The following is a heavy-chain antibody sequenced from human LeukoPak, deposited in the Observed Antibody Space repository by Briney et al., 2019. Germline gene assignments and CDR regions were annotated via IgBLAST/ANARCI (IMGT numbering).Heavy chain of an antibody. J-gene: IGHJ3*02. V-gene: IGHV1-2*02. Sequence: ASVKVSCKASGYSFTGYYMHWVRQAPGQGLEWMGWINPNSGGTNYAQKFQGRVTMTRDTSISTAYMELSRLRSDGTAVYYCARFGTKIQLRFLEWSLSLDIWGQGTMVTVSS. CDR3: ARFGTKIQLRFLEWSLSLDI. D-gene: IGHD3-3*01. CDR1: GYSFTGYY. CDR2: INPNSGGT.